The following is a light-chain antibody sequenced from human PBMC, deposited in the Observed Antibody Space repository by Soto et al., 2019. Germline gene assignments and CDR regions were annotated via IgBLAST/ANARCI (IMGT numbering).Light chain of an antibody. CDR2: ATS. Sequence: DIQMTQAPSSLSASRVYRVTIACXVSQNIDNYLNWYQQKPGKAPKLLIYATSTLQSGVPSRFSGSGSGTEFTLTISSLQAEDFATYFCQHSYSNFPITFGQGTRLEIK. CDR1: QNIDNY. J-gene: IGKJ5*01. CDR3: QHSYSNFPIT. V-gene: IGKV1-39*01.